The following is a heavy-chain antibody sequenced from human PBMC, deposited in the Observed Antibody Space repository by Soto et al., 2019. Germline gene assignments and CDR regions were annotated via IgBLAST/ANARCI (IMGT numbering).Heavy chain of an antibody. V-gene: IGHV3-21*01. J-gene: IGHJ4*02. Sequence: EVQLVESGGGLVKPGGSLRISCAASGFTFSTFSMNWLRQAPGKGLEWVASISSSSAYIYYADSVKGRFTVSRDNAKNSLHLQMNSLRGEDTAMYFCARDMRAVVGVADYWGQGTLVSVSS. D-gene: IGHD1-26*01. CDR2: ISSSSAYI. CDR1: GFTFSTFS. CDR3: ARDMRAVVGVADY.